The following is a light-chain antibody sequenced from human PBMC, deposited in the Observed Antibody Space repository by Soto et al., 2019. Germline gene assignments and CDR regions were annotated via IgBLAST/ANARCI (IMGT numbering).Light chain of an antibody. CDR3: QQHGSAAMFT. Sequence: DIVLTQSPGTLSLSPGERATLSCRASLSLSSFLTWYQQKPGQAPRLLIYGVSRRPAGVPDRFSGSGSGTDFTLIIASLEPEDFAVYYCQQHGSAAMFTFGQGTKLEIK. CDR2: GVS. V-gene: IGKV3-20*01. J-gene: IGKJ2*01. CDR1: LSLSSF.